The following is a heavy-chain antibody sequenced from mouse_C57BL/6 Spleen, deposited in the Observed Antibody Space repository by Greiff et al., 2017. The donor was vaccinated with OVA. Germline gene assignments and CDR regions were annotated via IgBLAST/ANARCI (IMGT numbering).Heavy chain of an antibody. CDR2: IDPEDGET. CDR3: ARGDYSNPYYYAMDY. J-gene: IGHJ4*01. CDR1: GFNIKDYY. Sequence: VHVKQSGAELVKPGASVKLSCTASGFNIKDYYMHWVKQRTEQGLEWIGRIDPEDGETKYAPKFQGQATITADTSYNPAYLQLSSLTSEDTAVYYCARGDYSNPYYYAMDYWGQGTSVTVSS. D-gene: IGHD2-5*01. V-gene: IGHV14-2*01.